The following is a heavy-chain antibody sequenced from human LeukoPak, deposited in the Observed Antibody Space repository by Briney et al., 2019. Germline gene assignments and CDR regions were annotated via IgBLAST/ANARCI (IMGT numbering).Heavy chain of an antibody. CDR2: IYHSGST. J-gene: IGHJ3*02. CDR1: GGSISSGGYS. D-gene: IGHD5-18*01. V-gene: IGHV4-30-2*02. CDR3: ARYRADAAPYDAFEI. Sequence: PSETLSLTCAVSGGSISSGGYSWSWIRQPPGKGLEWIGYIYHSGSTYYNPSLKSRVTISVDRSKNQFSLKLSSVTAADTAVYYCARYRADAAPYDAFEIWGQGTMVTVSS.